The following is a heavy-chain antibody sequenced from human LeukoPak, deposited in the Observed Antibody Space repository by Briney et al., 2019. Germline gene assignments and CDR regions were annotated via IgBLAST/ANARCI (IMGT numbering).Heavy chain of an antibody. D-gene: IGHD2-2*01. V-gene: IGHV3-23*01. CDR2: ITASGSST. CDR3: AKPVVPSARRFGL. J-gene: IGHJ4*02. Sequence: GGTLRLSCAASGFTFSSYGMSWVRQAPGKGLEWVSCITASGSSTYYADSVKGRFTISRDNSKNPLYLQMNSLRVEDAAVYYCAKPVVPSARRFGLWGKETLVPVSS. CDR1: GFTFSSYG.